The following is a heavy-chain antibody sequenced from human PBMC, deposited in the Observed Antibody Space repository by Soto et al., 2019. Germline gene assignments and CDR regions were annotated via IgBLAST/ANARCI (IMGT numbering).Heavy chain of an antibody. Sequence: EVQLLESGGGLVQPGGSLRLSCATSGFTFSSYAMTWVRQTPEKGLEWVSSISSSGSTYYAGSVKGRFTISRDISKNTVHLQMNSLRAEDTAVFYCATNTDGSCYSSMGDCWGQGTLVTVSS. V-gene: IGHV3-23*01. CDR3: ATNTDGSCYSSMGDC. CDR1: GFTFSSYA. CDR2: ISSSGST. D-gene: IGHD2-15*01. J-gene: IGHJ4*02.